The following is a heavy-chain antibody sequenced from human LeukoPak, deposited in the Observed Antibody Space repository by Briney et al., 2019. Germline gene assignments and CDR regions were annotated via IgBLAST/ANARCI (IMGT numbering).Heavy chain of an antibody. V-gene: IGHV3-9*01. CDR3: AKDHSYSGSYFKADY. J-gene: IGHJ4*02. Sequence: SLRLSCAASGFTFDDYAMHWVRQAPGKGLEWVSGISWNSGSIGYADSVKGRFIISRDNAKNSLYLQMNSLRAEDTALYYCAKDHSYSGSYFKADYWGQGTLVTVSS. CDR2: ISWNSGSI. CDR1: GFTFDDYA. D-gene: IGHD1-26*01.